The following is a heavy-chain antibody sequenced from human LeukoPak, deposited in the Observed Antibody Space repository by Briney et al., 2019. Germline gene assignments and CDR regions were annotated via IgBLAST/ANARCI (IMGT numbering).Heavy chain of an antibody. V-gene: IGHV1-18*01. D-gene: IGHD2-15*01. CDR2: ISAYNGNT. CDR1: GYTFTSYG. J-gene: IGHJ5*02. CDR3: ARTGYCSGGSCGRDWFDP. Sequence: ASVKVSCKASGYTFTSYGISWVRQAPGQGLEWMVWISAYNGNTNYAQKLQGRVTMTTDTSTSTAYMELRSLRSDDTAVYYCARTGYCSGGSCGRDWFDPWGQGTLVTVSS.